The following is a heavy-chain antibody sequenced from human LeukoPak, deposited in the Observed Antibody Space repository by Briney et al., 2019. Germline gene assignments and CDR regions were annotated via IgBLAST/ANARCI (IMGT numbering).Heavy chain of an antibody. D-gene: IGHD6-13*01. CDR1: GYTFTGYS. V-gene: IGHV1-2*06. Sequence: ASVKVSCKASGYTFTGYSMHWVRQAPGQGLEWTGRINPNSGGTNFAQKFQDRVTMTRDTSISTAYTELSRLRSDDTAVYYCARARRYSSSWFDYWGQGTLVTVSS. J-gene: IGHJ4*02. CDR2: INPNSGGT. CDR3: ARARRYSSSWFDY.